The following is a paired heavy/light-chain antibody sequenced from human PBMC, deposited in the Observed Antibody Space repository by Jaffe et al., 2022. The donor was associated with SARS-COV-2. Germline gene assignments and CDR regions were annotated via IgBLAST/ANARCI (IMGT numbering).Light chain of an antibody. V-gene: IGKV1-39*01. J-gene: IGKJ5*01. CDR3: QQSYSTPIT. Sequence: DIQMTQSPSSLSASVGDRVTITCRASQSISSYLNWYQQKPGKAPKFLIYAASSLQSGVPSRFSGSGSGTDFTLTISSLQPEDFATYYCQQSYSTPITFGQGTRLEIK. CDR2: AAS. CDR1: QSISSY.
Heavy chain of an antibody. CDR3: AMTALYYYDSSGSPTRYNWFDP. CDR2: ISSSSSYI. Sequence: EVQLVESGGGLVKPGGSLRLSCAASGFTFSSYSMNWVRQAPGKGLEWVSSISSSSSYIYYADSVKGRFTISRDNAKNSLYLQMNSLRAEDTAVYYCAMTALYYYDSSGSPTRYNWFDPWGQGTLVTVSS. J-gene: IGHJ5*02. D-gene: IGHD3-22*01. CDR1: GFTFSSYS. V-gene: IGHV3-21*01.